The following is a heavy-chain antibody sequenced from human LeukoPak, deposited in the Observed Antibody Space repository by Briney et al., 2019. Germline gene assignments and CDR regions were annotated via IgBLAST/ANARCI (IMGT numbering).Heavy chain of an antibody. CDR1: GGSISSGGYY. Sequence: SETLSLTCTVSGGSISSGGYYWSWIRQHSGKGLEWIGYIYYSGSTYYNPSLKSRVTISVDTSKNQFSLKLSSVTAADTAVYYCARGPSGSYYPLYYYYGMDVWGQGTTVTVSS. V-gene: IGHV4-31*03. D-gene: IGHD1-26*01. CDR3: ARGPSGSYYPLYYYYGMDV. CDR2: IYYSGST. J-gene: IGHJ6*02.